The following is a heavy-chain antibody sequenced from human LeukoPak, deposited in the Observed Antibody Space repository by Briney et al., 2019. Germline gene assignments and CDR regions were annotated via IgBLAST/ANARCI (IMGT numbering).Heavy chain of an antibody. CDR3: ERDSSSGWPTTVDY. V-gene: IGHV1-2*02. J-gene: IGHJ4*02. CDR2: INPNSGGT. Sequence: ASVKVSCKASGYTFTGYYMHWVRQAPGQGLEWMGWINPNSGGTNYAQKFQGRVTMTRDTSISTAYMELSRLRSDDTAVYYCERDSSSGWPTTVDYWGQGTLVTVSS. CDR1: GYTFTGYY. D-gene: IGHD6-19*01.